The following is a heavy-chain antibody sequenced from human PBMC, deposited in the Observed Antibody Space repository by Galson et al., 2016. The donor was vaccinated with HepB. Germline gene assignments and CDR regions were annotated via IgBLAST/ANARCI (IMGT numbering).Heavy chain of an antibody. CDR1: GGSISSYY. Sequence: ETLSLTCTVSGGSISSYYWSWIRQPPGKGLEWIGYIYDSGNTNYNPSLKSRVTISVDTSKNQFPLKLSSVNAADTAVYYCARAPRGGATITFDYWGQGTLVTVSS. J-gene: IGHJ4*02. D-gene: IGHD5-12*01. CDR3: ARAPRGGATITFDY. V-gene: IGHV4-59*01. CDR2: IYDSGNT.